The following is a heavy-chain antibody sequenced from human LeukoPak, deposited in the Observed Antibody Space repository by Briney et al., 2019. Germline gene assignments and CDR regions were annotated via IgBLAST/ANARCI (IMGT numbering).Heavy chain of an antibody. CDR2: IYYSGST. Sequence: ETLSLTCAVYGGSFSGYYWSWIRQPPGKGLEWIGSIYYSGSTYYNPSLKSRVTISVDTSKNQFSLKLSSVTAADTAVYYCARDGLGDSSGYYYSWFDPWGQGTLVTVSS. CDR3: ARDGLGDSSGYYYSWFDP. D-gene: IGHD3-22*01. J-gene: IGHJ5*02. V-gene: IGHV4-34*01. CDR1: GGSFSGYY.